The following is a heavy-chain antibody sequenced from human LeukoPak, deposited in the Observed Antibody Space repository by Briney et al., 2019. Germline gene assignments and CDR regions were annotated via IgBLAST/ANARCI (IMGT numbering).Heavy chain of an antibody. Sequence: SVKVSCKASGGTFSSYAISWVRQAPGQGLEWMGGIIPIFGTADYAQKFQGRVTITADESTSTAYMELSSLRSEDTAVYYCASRSVPGIAVAGTPLYYYYYGMDVWGQGTTVTVSS. V-gene: IGHV1-69*13. D-gene: IGHD6-19*01. CDR3: ASRSVPGIAVAGTPLYYYYYGMDV. CDR2: IIPIFGTA. J-gene: IGHJ6*02. CDR1: GGTFSSYA.